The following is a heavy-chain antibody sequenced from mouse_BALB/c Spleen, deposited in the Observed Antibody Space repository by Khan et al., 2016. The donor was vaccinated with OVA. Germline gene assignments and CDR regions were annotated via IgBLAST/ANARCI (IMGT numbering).Heavy chain of an antibody. J-gene: IGHJ2*01. V-gene: IGHV14-3*02. Sequence: EVELVESGAELVKSGATVKLSCTASGYNIKDTYMHWLKQWPEQGLEWIGRIDPPNGNPKYDANFQGKVTITVDTSSNTAYLQLSSLTPEDTAGYYCARMAGMWGQGTTLTVSS. CDR3: ARMAGM. CDR1: GYNIKDTY. CDR2: IDPPNGNP.